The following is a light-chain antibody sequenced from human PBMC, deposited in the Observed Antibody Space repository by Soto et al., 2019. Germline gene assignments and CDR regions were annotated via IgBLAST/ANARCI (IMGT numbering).Light chain of an antibody. V-gene: IGKV1-12*02. J-gene: IGKJ1*01. CDR3: QQANSLPWT. CDR1: QGISSW. CDR2: TAA. Sequence: DIQMTQSPSSVSASVGDRVTMTCRASQGISSWLAWYQQKPGKVPKLLIFTAASLQFGVPSRFSGSGSATDFTLTISSLQPEDFATYYCQQANSLPWTFGHGTKVEV.